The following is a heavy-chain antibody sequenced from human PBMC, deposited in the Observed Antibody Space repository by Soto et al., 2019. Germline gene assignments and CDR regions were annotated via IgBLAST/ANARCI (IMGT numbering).Heavy chain of an antibody. J-gene: IGHJ6*02. CDR1: GFTFSSYG. CDR3: ARGDILTGYYYYGMDV. V-gene: IGHV3-33*01. Sequence: PGGSLRLSCAASGFTFSSYGMHWVRQAPGKGLEWVAVIWYDGSNKYYADSVKGRFTISRDNSKNTLYLQMNSLRAEDTAVYYCARGDILTGYYYYGMDVWGQGTTVTVSS. CDR2: IWYDGSNK. D-gene: IGHD3-9*01.